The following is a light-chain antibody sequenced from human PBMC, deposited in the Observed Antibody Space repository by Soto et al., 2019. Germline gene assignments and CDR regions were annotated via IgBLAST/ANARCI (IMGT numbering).Light chain of an antibody. CDR2: ANS. Sequence: QSVLTQPPSVSGAPGQRVTISCTGSSSNIGAGYDVHWYQQLPGTAPKLLIYANSNRPSGVPDRFSGSKSGTSASLAITGLQAEDEAHYYCQSYDTSLSVVFGGGTQLPS. V-gene: IGLV1-40*01. CDR1: SSNIGAGYD. CDR3: QSYDTSLSVV. J-gene: IGLJ2*01.